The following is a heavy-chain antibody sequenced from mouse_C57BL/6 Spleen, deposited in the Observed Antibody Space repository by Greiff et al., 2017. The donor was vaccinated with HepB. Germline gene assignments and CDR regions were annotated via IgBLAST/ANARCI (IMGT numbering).Heavy chain of an antibody. CDR2: IYPGSGNT. D-gene: IGHD2-4*01. V-gene: IGHV1-76*01. CDR3: ARDDYDRFFDY. Sequence: VKLMESGAELVRPGASVKLSCKASGYTFTDYYINWVKQRPGQGLEWIARIYPGSGNTYYNEKFKGKATLTAEKSSSTAYMQLSSLTSEDSAVYFCARDDYDRFFDYWGQGTTLTVSS. J-gene: IGHJ2*01. CDR1: GYTFTDYY.